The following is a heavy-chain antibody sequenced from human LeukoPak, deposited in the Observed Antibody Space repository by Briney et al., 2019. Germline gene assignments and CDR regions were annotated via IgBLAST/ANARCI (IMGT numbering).Heavy chain of an antibody. V-gene: IGHV3-15*01. Sequence: PGGSLRLSCAASGFTFSNAWMSWVRQAPGKGLEWVGRIKSKTDGGTTDYAAPVKGRFTISRDDSKNTLYLQMNSLKTEDTAVYYCTTDSLVVGATIESYYYYMDVWGKGTTVTVSS. CDR1: GFTFSNAW. J-gene: IGHJ6*03. CDR2: IKSKTDGGTT. D-gene: IGHD1-26*01. CDR3: TTDSLVVGATIESYYYYMDV.